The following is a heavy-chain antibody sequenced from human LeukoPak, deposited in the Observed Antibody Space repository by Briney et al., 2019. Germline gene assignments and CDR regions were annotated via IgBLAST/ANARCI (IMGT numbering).Heavy chain of an antibody. CDR1: GGSISSHY. V-gene: IGHV4-59*11. CDR2: IYYSGST. CDR3: ARGYSSSWYYYYYYMDV. D-gene: IGHD6-13*01. Sequence: SETLSLTCTVSGGSISSHYWSWIRQPPGKGLEWIGYIYYSGSTNYNPSFKRRVTISVDTSKNQFSLKLSSVTAADTAVYYCARGYSSSWYYYYYYMDVWGKGTTVTVSS. J-gene: IGHJ6*03.